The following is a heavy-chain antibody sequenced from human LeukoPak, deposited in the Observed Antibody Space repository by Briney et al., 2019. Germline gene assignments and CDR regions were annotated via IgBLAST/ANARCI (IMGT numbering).Heavy chain of an antibody. CDR1: GFTFDDYA. CDR3: AKDMGLYDSSGYR. J-gene: IGHJ5*02. V-gene: IGHV3-9*01. D-gene: IGHD3-22*01. CDR2: ISWNSGSI. Sequence: PGGSLRLSCAASGFTFDDYAMHWVRQAPGKGLEWVSGISWNSGSIGYADSVKGRFTISRDNAKNSLYLQMNSLRAEDTALYYCAKDMGLYDSSGYRWGQGTLVTVSS.